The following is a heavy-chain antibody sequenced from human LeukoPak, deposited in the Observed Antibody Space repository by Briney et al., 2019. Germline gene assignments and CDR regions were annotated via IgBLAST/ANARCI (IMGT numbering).Heavy chain of an antibody. CDR3: ARYNWNSKSLDD. Sequence: GGSLRLSCAASGSTFSSYEMNWVRQAPGKGLEWVSYISASGSTIYYADSVMGRFTISRDNAKNSLCLQMNSLRAEDTALYFCARYNWNSKSLDDWGQGTLVTVSS. J-gene: IGHJ4*02. D-gene: IGHD1-7*01. CDR1: GSTFSSYE. CDR2: ISASGSTI. V-gene: IGHV3-48*03.